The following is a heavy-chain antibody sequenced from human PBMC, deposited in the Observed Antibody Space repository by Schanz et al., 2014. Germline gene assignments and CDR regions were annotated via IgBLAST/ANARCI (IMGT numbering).Heavy chain of an antibody. Sequence: QGQLVESGGGVVQPGRSLRLSCAASGFTFSSYGMHWVRQAPGKGLEWVAIIWYDGSNKYYADSVKGRFTISRDNSKDTLYLQMSGLTPEDTAVYYCARGPIPIQGVPMDFWGQGTLVTVSS. CDR2: IWYDGSNK. CDR3: ARGPIPIQGVPMDF. J-gene: IGHJ4*02. V-gene: IGHV3-33*01. D-gene: IGHD3-10*01. CDR1: GFTFSSYG.